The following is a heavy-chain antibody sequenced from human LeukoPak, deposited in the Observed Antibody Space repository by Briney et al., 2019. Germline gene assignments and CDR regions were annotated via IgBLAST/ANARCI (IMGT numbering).Heavy chain of an antibody. J-gene: IGHJ4*02. V-gene: IGHV1-18*01. CDR2: ISANNGHT. CDR3: ARAPMVGPTRVDF. CDR1: GYTFTNYG. Sequence: GASVKVSCKASGYTFTNYGFSWVRQARGQGLEWMGWISANNGHTNYAQKFQGRVTMTTDTSTSTAYMELRSLRSDDTAMYYCARAPMVGPTRVDFWGQGTLVTVSS. D-gene: IGHD1-26*01.